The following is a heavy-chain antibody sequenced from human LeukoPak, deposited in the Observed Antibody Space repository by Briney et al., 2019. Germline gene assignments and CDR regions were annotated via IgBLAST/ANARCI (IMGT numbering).Heavy chain of an antibody. Sequence: SQTLSLTCAISGDSVSSNSAAWNWIRQSPSRGLEWLGKTYYRSKWNKNYAASVKSRITINPNTSKNQLSLQLNSVTPEDTAVYYCARGYMGTTDYWGQGTLVIVSS. CDR2: TYYRSKWNK. CDR1: GDSVSSNSAA. V-gene: IGHV6-1*01. CDR3: ARGYMGTTDY. D-gene: IGHD1-7*01. J-gene: IGHJ4*02.